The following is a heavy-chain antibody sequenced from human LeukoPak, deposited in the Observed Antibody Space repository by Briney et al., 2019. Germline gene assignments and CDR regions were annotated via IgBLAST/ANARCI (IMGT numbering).Heavy chain of an antibody. V-gene: IGHV3-23*01. CDR2: ISSSGGST. J-gene: IGHJ5*02. Sequence: GGPLRLSCAASGFTFSNYYMSWVRQAPGKGLEWVSGISSSGGSTYYADSVKGRFTISRDNSENTLYLQMNSLRAEDTAVYYCAKGYSDFWSGYLGWFDPWGQGTLVTVSS. CDR1: GFTFSNYY. CDR3: AKGYSDFWSGYLGWFDP. D-gene: IGHD3-3*01.